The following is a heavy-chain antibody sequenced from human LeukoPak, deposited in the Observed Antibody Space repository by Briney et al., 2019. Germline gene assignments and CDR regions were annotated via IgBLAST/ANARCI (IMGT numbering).Heavy chain of an antibody. CDR1: GIPFSDFY. J-gene: IGHJ5*02. CDR3: AKDYYDSGSYGYFDP. V-gene: IGHV3-23*01. D-gene: IGHD3-10*01. CDR2: ISGNGINT. Sequence: GGSLRLSCVVSGIPFSDFYMNWIRQAPGKGLEWVATISGNGINTYYADSVKGRFTISRDNSENTLYLQVNILRDEDTAIYYCAKDYYDSGSYGYFDPWGPGTLVTVSS.